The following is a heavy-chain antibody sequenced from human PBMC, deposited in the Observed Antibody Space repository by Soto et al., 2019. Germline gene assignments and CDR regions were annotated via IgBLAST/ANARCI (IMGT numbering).Heavy chain of an antibody. V-gene: IGHV1-3*05. CDR3: ARSSGYYLIDDY. D-gene: IGHD3-22*01. Sequence: QVQLVQSGAEEKKPGASVKVSCKASGYTFTSYAMHWVRQAPGQRLEWMGWINAGNGNTKYSQKFQGRVTITRDTSASTAYMELSSLRSEDTAVYYWARSSGYYLIDDYWGQGTRVTVSS. J-gene: IGHJ4*02. CDR2: INAGNGNT. CDR1: GYTFTSYA.